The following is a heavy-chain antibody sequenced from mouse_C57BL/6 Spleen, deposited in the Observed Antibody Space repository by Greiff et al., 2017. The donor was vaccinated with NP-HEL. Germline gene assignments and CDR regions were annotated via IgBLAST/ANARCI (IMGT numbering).Heavy chain of an antibody. CDR3: AQLGRGFAY. CDR2: INTNNGGT. J-gene: IGHJ3*01. Sequence: EVQLQQSGPGLVKPGASVKISCTASGYTFTDYYMNWVQQSHGKSLEWVGDINTNNGGTSYNQKFKGKATLTVDKSSSTAYMELRSLTSEDSAVYYCAQLGRGFAYWGQGTLVTVSA. D-gene: IGHD4-1*02. CDR1: GYTFTDYY. V-gene: IGHV1-26*01.